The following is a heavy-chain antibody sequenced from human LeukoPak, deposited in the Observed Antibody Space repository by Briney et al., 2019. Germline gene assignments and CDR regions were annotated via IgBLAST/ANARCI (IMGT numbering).Heavy chain of an antibody. D-gene: IGHD3-22*01. J-gene: IGHJ4*02. CDR1: GGTFSSYA. CDR2: IIPILGIA. V-gene: IGHV1-69*04. Sequence: ASVKVSCKASGGTFSSYAISWVRQAPGQGLEWMGRIIPILGIANYAQKFQGRVTITADKSTSTAYMELSSLRSEDTAVYYCARDSSRYDSSGLTTDYWGQETLVTVSS. CDR3: ARDSSRYDSSGLTTDY.